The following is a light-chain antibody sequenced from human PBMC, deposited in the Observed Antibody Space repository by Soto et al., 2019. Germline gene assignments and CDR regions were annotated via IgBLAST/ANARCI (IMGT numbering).Light chain of an antibody. J-gene: IGLJ1*01. V-gene: IGLV2-14*01. CDR2: EVT. CDR3: VSYTDTDTLV. CDR1: NTDVGQDKS. Sequence: QSALTQPASVSGSSGQSITISCVGRNTDVGQDKSVSWYQQGPGKAPKLLIFEVTNRPSGVSSRFSGSRSGNTASLTISGLQPDDEGDYFCVSYTDTDTLVFGTGTKLTVL.